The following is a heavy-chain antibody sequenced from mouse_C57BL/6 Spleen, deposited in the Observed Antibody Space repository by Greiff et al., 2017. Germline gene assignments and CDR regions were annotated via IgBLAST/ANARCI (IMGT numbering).Heavy chain of an antibody. CDR2: IDPEDGET. CDR3: AHPYSLYAMDY. CDR1: GFNIKDYY. V-gene: IGHV14-2*01. J-gene: IGHJ4*01. Sequence: VHVKQSGAELVKPGASVKLSCTASGFNIKDYYMHWVKQRTEQGLEWIGRIDPEDGETKYAPKFQGKATIAADTSSNTAYLQLSSLTSEDTAVYYCAHPYSLYAMDYWGQGTSVTVSS. D-gene: IGHD2-10*01.